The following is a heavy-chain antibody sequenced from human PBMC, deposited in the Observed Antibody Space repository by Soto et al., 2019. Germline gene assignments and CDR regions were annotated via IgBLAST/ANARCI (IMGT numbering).Heavy chain of an antibody. CDR2: INWDSGSI. Sequence: EVQLVESGGGLVQPGRSLRLSSAASGFTFDDYAMHWVRQVPGKGLEWVSGINWDSGSIGYGDSVKGRFASSRDNAKNSLHLQMNSLSAEDTAFYYCVKDESINWYSGHFRHWGQGTLVTVSS. J-gene: IGHJ1*01. D-gene: IGHD6-13*01. CDR1: GFTFDDYA. CDR3: VKDESINWYSGHFRH. V-gene: IGHV3-9*01.